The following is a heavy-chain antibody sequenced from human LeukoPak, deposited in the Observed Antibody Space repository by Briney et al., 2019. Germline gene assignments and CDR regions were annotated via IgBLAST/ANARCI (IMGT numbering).Heavy chain of an antibody. Sequence: GALRLSCAASGFTFSSYNMNWVRQAPGKGLEWVSSISSSSNYIYYADSVKGRFTISRDNAKNSLYLQMNSLRAEDTAVYYCARGRYCSSSSCYTFFDYWGQGTLVTVSS. CDR3: ARGRYCSSSSCYTFFDY. V-gene: IGHV3-21*01. D-gene: IGHD2-2*02. CDR1: GFTFSSYN. J-gene: IGHJ4*02. CDR2: ISSSSNYI.